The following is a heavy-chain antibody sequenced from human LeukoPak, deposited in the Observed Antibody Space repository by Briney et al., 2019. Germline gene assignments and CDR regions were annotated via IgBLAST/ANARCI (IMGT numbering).Heavy chain of an antibody. D-gene: IGHD1-26*01. CDR3: ARGLGAVGETNGPAFDS. V-gene: IGHV3-33*08. Sequence: PGGSLTLSCAASGFTFSNYGMHWVRQAPGGGLEWVAVIYYDGINKYYADSVKRRFTISRDYSKNTHYLQMDSLRVEDTAVYYCARGLGAVGETNGPAFDSWGEGTMVTVSS. CDR1: GFTFSNYG. CDR2: IYYDGINK. J-gene: IGHJ3*02.